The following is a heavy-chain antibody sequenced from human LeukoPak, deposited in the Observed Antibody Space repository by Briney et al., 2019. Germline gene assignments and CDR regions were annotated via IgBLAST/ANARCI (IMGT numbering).Heavy chain of an antibody. Sequence: SETLSLTCTVSGGSISSYYWSWIRQPLGKGLEWIGYIYYSGSTNYNPSLKSRVTISVDTSKNQFSLKLSSVTAADTAVYYCARDRGYSYGYDYWGQGTLVTVSS. D-gene: IGHD5-18*01. CDR3: ARDRGYSYGYDY. J-gene: IGHJ4*02. CDR1: GGSISSYY. CDR2: IYYSGST. V-gene: IGHV4-59*12.